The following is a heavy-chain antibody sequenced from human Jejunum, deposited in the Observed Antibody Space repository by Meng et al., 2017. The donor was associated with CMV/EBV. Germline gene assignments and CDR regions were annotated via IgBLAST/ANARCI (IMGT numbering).Heavy chain of an antibody. D-gene: IGHD3-22*01. Sequence: RSISSSSYHWGLIRQPPGKGLEWIGTVYYSGSTYYNSSLKGRVTISITTSENQFSLKLNSVTAADTAVYYCARIVYYYERSGYFDFWGQGTLVTVSS. V-gene: IGHV4-39*07. J-gene: IGHJ5*01. CDR1: RSISSSSYH. CDR2: VYYSGST. CDR3: ARIVYYYERSGYFDF.